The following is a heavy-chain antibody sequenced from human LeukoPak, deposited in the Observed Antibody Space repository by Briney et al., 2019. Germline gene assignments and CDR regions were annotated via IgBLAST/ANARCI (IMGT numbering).Heavy chain of an antibody. CDR2: IYSGGTI. J-gene: IGHJ4*02. CDR1: GFTVSGNY. V-gene: IGHV3-53*04. CDR3: ARDLSLDY. Sequence: PGGSLRLSCAASGFTVSGNYMTWVRQAPGKGLEWVSVIYSGGTIYYADSVKGRFTISRHNSNNTLYLQMNSLRPEDTAVYYCARDLSLDYWGQGTLVTVSS.